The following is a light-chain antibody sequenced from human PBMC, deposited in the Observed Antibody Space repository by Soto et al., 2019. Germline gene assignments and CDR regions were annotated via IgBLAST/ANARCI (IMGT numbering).Light chain of an antibody. Sequence: DIQMTQSPSTLSASVGDRVTITCRASQSISTSLAWYQQKPGKAPNLLIYKASSLESGIPSRFSGSGSGTEFTLTITSLQPDDFATYYCQQYGSYWTFGQGTKVDVK. CDR3: QQYGSYWT. CDR2: KAS. CDR1: QSISTS. V-gene: IGKV1-5*03. J-gene: IGKJ1*01.